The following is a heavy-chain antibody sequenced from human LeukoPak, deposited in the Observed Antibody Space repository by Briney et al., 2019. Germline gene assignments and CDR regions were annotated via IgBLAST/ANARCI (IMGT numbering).Heavy chain of an antibody. CDR3: ARRPIVGATHPFDY. D-gene: IGHD1-26*01. CDR2: IYHSGST. V-gene: IGHV4-38-2*02. J-gene: IGHJ4*02. Sequence: PSETLSLTCTVSGYSISSGYYWGWIRQPPGKGLEWIGSIYHSGSTYYNPSLKSRVTISVDTSKNQFSLKLSSVTAADTAVYYCARRPIVGATHPFDYWGQGTLVTVSS. CDR1: GYSISSGYY.